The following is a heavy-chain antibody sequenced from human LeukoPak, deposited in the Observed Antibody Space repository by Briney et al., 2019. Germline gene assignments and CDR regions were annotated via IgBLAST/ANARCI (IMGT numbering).Heavy chain of an antibody. V-gene: IGHV3-74*01. CDR3: VSFYETN. CDR1: GDYL. D-gene: IGHD2-2*01. J-gene: IGHJ4*02. Sequence: GGSLRLSCAASGDYLIHWVRQAPGEGLVWVSHVNSDGSWTSHADSVKGRFTISKDNAKNTVYLQMNNLRTEDTAVYYCVSFYETNWGRGTLVTVSS. CDR2: VNSDGSWT.